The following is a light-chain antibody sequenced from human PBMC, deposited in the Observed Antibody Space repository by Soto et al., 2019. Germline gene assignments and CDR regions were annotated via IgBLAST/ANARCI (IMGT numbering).Light chain of an antibody. CDR2: RNN. V-gene: IGLV1-47*01. Sequence: QSVLTQPPSASGTPGQRVTISCSGSSSNIGSNYVYWYQQLPRTAPKLLISRNNQRPSGVPDRFSGSKSGTSASLAISGLRSEDEADYYCAAWDDSLSGVVFGGATNLTVL. CDR3: AAWDDSLSGVV. CDR1: SSNIGSNY. J-gene: IGLJ2*01.